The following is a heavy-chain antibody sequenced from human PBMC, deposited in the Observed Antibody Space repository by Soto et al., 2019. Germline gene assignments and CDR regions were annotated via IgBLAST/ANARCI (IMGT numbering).Heavy chain of an antibody. J-gene: IGHJ3*02. CDR1: GGSISSYY. Sequence: PSEALSLTCTVSGGSISSYYWSWIRQPPGKGLEWTGYIYYSGSTNYNPSLKSRVTISVDTSKNQFSLKLSSVTAADTAVYYCARGLISGYYLYDAFDIWGQGTMVTVS. V-gene: IGHV4-59*01. CDR2: IYYSGST. CDR3: ARGLISGYYLYDAFDI. D-gene: IGHD3-22*01.